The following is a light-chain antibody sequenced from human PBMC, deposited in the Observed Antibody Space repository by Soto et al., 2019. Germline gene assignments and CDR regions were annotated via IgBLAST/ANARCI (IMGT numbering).Light chain of an antibody. CDR3: AAWDDSLSAWV. Sequence: QSVLTQPPSASGTPGQRVTISCSGGSYNVGKNLVYWYQQRPGTAPQLIIFKNNQRPPGVPDRFSGSNSGSSAALAISGLRSEDEADYFCAAWDDSLSAWVFGGGTKVTVL. CDR1: SYNVGKNL. CDR2: KNN. J-gene: IGLJ3*02. V-gene: IGLV1-47*01.